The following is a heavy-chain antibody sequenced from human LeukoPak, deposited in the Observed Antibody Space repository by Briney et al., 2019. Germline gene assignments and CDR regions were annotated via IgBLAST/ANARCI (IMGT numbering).Heavy chain of an antibody. J-gene: IGHJ5*02. V-gene: IGHV4-59*01. CDR3: ARVNIVGATFWFDP. CDR1: GGSISSYY. D-gene: IGHD1-26*01. CDR2: IYYSGST. Sequence: PSETLSLTCTVSGGSISSYYWGWIRQPPGKGLEWIGYIYYSGSTNYNPSLKSRVTISVDTSKNQFSLKLSSVTAADTAVYYCARVNIVGATFWFDPWGQGTLVTVSS.